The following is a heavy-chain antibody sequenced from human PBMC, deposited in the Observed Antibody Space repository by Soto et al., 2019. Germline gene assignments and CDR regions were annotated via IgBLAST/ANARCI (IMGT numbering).Heavy chain of an antibody. V-gene: IGHV1-18*01. CDR3: AIGRVAATRVQYFQH. J-gene: IGHJ1*01. Sequence: QVQLVQSGAEVKKPGASVKVSCKASGYTFTSYGISWVRQAPGQGLEGMGWISAYNGNTNYAQKLQGRVTMTTDTSTSTAYMELRSLRSDDTAVYYCAIGRVAATRVQYFQHWGQGTLVTVSS. CDR1: GYTFTSYG. CDR2: ISAYNGNT. D-gene: IGHD2-15*01.